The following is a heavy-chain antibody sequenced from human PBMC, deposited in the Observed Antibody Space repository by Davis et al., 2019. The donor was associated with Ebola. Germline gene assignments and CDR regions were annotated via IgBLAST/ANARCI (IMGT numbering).Heavy chain of an antibody. V-gene: IGHV1-2*02. CDR2: INPNSGGT. CDR3: ARDPLSVAANSFGMDV. CDR1: GYTFTGYY. D-gene: IGHD2-15*01. Sequence: ASVKVSCKASGYTFTGYYMHWVRQAPGQGLEWMGWINPNSGGTNYAQKFQGRVTITADKSTSTAYMELSSLRSEDTAVYYCARDPLSVAANSFGMDVWGQGTTVTVSS. J-gene: IGHJ6*02.